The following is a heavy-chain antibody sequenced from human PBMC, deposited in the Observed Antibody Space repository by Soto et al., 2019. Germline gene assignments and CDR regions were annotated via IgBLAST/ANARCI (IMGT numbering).Heavy chain of an antibody. CDR1: GYSFTSYW. CDR2: IYPGDSDT. J-gene: IGHJ3*02. D-gene: IGHD2-2*01. Sequence: GESLKISCKGSGYSFTSYWIGWVRQMPGKGLEWMGIIYPGDSDTRYSPSFQGQVTISADKSISTAYLQWSSLKASDTAMYYCARLGNGEDCSSTSCSPGAFDIWGQGTMVTVSS. V-gene: IGHV5-51*01. CDR3: ARLGNGEDCSSTSCSPGAFDI.